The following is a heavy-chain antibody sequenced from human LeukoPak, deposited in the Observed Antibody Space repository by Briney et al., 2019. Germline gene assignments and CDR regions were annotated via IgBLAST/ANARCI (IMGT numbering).Heavy chain of an antibody. CDR2: IYYSGST. Sequence: SETLSLTCTVSGGSISSGGYYWSWIRQHPGKGLEWIGYIYYSGSTYYNPSLKSRVTISVDTSKNQFSLKLSSVTAADTAVYYCARELMAYDSSGYYDYWGQGTLVTVSS. CDR3: ARELMAYDSSGYYDY. J-gene: IGHJ4*02. D-gene: IGHD3-22*01. V-gene: IGHV4-31*03. CDR1: GGSISSGGYY.